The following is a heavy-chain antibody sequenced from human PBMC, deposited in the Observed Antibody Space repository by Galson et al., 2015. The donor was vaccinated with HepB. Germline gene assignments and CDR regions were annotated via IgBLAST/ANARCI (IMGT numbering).Heavy chain of an antibody. V-gene: IGHV3-53*01. D-gene: IGHD4-17*01. Sequence: SLRLSCAASGFTVSSNYMSWVRQAPGKGLEWVSVIYSGGSTYYADSVKGRFTISRDNSKNTLYLQMNSLRAEDTAVYYCARVATTVTPGRPYYFDYWGQGTLVTVSS. CDR2: IYSGGST. CDR1: GFTVSSNY. J-gene: IGHJ4*02. CDR3: ARVATTVTPGRPYYFDY.